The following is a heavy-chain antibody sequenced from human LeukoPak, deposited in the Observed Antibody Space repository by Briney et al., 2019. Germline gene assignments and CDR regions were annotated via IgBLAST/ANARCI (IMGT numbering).Heavy chain of an antibody. D-gene: IGHD1-1*01. J-gene: IGHJ4*02. CDR2: IDISGGST. Sequence: PGGSLRLSCAASGFSFSSHAMCWVRQAPGKGLEWVSSIDISGGSTYYADPVQGRFTISRDNSKNTLYLQMNSLRAEGTALYYCANEVRPNDYWGQGTLVTVSS. V-gene: IGHV3-23*01. CDR3: ANEVRPNDY. CDR1: GFSFSSHA.